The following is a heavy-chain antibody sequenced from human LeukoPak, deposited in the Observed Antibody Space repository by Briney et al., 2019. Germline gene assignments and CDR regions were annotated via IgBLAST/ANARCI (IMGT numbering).Heavy chain of an antibody. V-gene: IGHV1-2*02. CDR3: ARGSYYYYYYMDV. CDR1: GYTFTGYY. Sequence: GASVKVSCNASGYTFTGYYMHWVRQAPGQGLEWMGWINPNSGGTNYAQKFQGRVTMTRDTSISTAYMELSRLRSDDTAVYYCARGSYYYYYYMDVWGKGTTATVSS. J-gene: IGHJ6*03. CDR2: INPNSGGT.